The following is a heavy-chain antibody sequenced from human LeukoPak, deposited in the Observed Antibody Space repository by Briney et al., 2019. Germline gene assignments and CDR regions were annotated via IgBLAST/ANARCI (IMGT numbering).Heavy chain of an antibody. V-gene: IGHV4-39*06. Sequence: SSETLSLTRTVSGGSISSSSYYWGWIRQPPGKGLEWIGSIYYSGSTYYNPSLKSRVTISVDTSKNQFPLKLSSVTAADTAVYYCARGGYYDSSEDFDYWGQGTLVTVSS. J-gene: IGHJ4*02. D-gene: IGHD3-22*01. CDR2: IYYSGST. CDR1: GGSISSSSYY. CDR3: ARGGYYDSSEDFDY.